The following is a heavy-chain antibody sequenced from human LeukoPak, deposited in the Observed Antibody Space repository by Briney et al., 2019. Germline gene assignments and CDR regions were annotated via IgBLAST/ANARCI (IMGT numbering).Heavy chain of an antibody. D-gene: IGHD6-6*01. Sequence: PGGSLRLSCAASGFTFDDYGMSWVRQAPGKGLEWVSGINWSGGSTGYADSVEGRFTISRDNAKNSLYLQMNSLRAEDTALYYCARASRIAAPSYYYYYYYMDVWGKGTTVTVSS. J-gene: IGHJ6*03. CDR3: ARASRIAAPSYYYYYYYMDV. CDR2: INWSGGST. V-gene: IGHV3-20*04. CDR1: GFTFDDYG.